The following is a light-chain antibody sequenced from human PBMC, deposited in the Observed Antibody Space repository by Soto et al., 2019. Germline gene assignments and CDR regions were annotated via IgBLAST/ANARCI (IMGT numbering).Light chain of an antibody. Sequence: EIVLTQSPGTLSLSPGERATLSCRASQSVNSNYLAWYQQKPGQAPRLLIYGASSRATGIPDRFSGSGSGTDFILSVSRLEPEDFAVYYCQQYGSSSTFGGGTKVEIK. V-gene: IGKV3-20*01. CDR1: QSVNSNY. CDR3: QQYGSSST. J-gene: IGKJ4*01. CDR2: GAS.